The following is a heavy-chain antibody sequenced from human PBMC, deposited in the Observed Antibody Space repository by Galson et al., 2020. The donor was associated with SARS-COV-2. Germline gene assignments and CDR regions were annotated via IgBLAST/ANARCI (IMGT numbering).Heavy chain of an antibody. CDR1: GFTFSTYA. D-gene: IGHD3-9*01. CDR3: ARDELQSIILTGYYIFDY. CDR2: INSGGDRT. Sequence: GGSLRLSCEASGFTFSTYAMTWVRQAPGKGLEWVSLINSGGDRTSYADSVKGRFTISRDNSKNTLYLHMDTLRAEDTALYYCARDELQSIILTGYYIFDYWGQGTQVTVSS. V-gene: IGHV3-23*01. J-gene: IGHJ4*02.